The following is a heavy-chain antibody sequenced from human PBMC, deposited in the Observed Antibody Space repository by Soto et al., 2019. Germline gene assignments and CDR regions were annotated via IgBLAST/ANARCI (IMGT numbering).Heavy chain of an antibody. CDR1: GGSISSSSYY. J-gene: IGHJ6*02. CDR3: ASPKKDYYYAMDV. CDR2: IYYSGST. V-gene: IGHV4-39*01. Sequence: SETLSLTCTVSGGSISSSSYYWGWIRQPPGKGLEWIGSIYYSGSTYYNPSLKSRVTISVDTPKNQISLKLSSVTAADTAVNYFASPKKDYYYAMDVWGQWTTVT.